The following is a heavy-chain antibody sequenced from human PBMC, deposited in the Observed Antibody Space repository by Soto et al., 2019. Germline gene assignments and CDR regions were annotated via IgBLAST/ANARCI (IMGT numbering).Heavy chain of an antibody. Sequence: PGGSLRLSCAASGFTFSSYAMSWVRQAPGKGLEWVSAISGSGGSTYYADSVKGRFTISRDNSKNTLYLQMNSLRAEDTAVYYCAKDQCSSTSCYSPYYYGVDVWGQGTTVTVSS. CDR3: AKDQCSSTSCYSPYYYGVDV. CDR1: GFTFSSYA. V-gene: IGHV3-23*01. J-gene: IGHJ6*02. D-gene: IGHD2-2*01. CDR2: ISGSGGST.